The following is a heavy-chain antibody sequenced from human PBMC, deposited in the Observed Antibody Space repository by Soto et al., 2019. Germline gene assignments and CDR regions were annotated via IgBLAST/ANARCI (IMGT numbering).Heavy chain of an antibody. J-gene: IGHJ3*02. Sequence: GESLKISCKFSGITFSNHWSSWVLQTPGKGLEWMGIIYPGDSDARYSPSFAGQVNISVDKSITTAYLHWSSLEASESAVYYCERKGETAANTEDDFDIWGQGTLVTV. D-gene: IGHD2-15*01. CDR2: IYPGDSDA. V-gene: IGHV5-51*01. CDR1: GITFSNHW. CDR3: ERKGETAANTEDDFDI.